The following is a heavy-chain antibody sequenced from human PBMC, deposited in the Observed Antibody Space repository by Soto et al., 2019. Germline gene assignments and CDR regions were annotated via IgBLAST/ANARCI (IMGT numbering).Heavy chain of an antibody. D-gene: IGHD4-17*01. Sequence: GGSLRLSCAASGFTLSDYYTSWIRQAPGKGLEWVSYISSSGSTIYYADSVKGRFTISRDNAKNSLYLQMNSLRAEDTAVYYCARGVDYGDYYFQHWGQGTLVTVSS. CDR1: GFTLSDYY. V-gene: IGHV3-11*01. CDR2: ISSSGSTI. J-gene: IGHJ1*01. CDR3: ARGVDYGDYYFQH.